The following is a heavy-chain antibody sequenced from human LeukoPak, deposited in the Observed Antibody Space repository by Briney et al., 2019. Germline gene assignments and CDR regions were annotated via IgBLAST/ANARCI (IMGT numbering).Heavy chain of an antibody. Sequence: SQTLSLTCTVSGGSISSGDYYWSWIRQPPGKGLEWIGYIYYSGSTYYNPSLKSRVTISVDTSKNQFSLKLSSVTAADTAGYYCARTVYSGYDMDYWGQGTLVTVSS. V-gene: IGHV4-30-4*01. CDR3: ARTVYSGYDMDY. CDR2: IYYSGST. J-gene: IGHJ4*02. D-gene: IGHD5-12*01. CDR1: GGSISSGDYY.